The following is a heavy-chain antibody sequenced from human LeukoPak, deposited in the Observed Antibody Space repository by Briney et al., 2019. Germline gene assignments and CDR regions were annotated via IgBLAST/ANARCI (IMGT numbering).Heavy chain of an antibody. V-gene: IGHV1-2*02. CDR3: ARGTLTIFGMADY. CDR1: GYIFTGHY. Sequence: ASVKVSCKTSGYIFTGHYLHWVRQAPGQGLEWMGWINPNSGGTNYVQKFQGRVIMTRDTSISTAYMELSRLRSDDTAVYYCARGTLTIFGMADYWGQGTLVTVSS. CDR2: INPNSGGT. J-gene: IGHJ4*02. D-gene: IGHD3-3*01.